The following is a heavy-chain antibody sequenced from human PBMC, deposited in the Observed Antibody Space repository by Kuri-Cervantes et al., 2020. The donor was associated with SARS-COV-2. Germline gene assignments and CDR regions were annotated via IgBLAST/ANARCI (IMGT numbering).Heavy chain of an antibody. V-gene: IGHV3-30*03. D-gene: IGHD2-2*01. CDR3: ARDEEGGCSSTSCFLYGYGMDV. Sequence: GESLKISCAASGFTFSSYGMHWVRQAPGKGLEWVAVISYDGSNKYYADSVKGRFTISRDNAKNSLYLQMNSLRAEDTAVYYCARDEEGGCSSTSCFLYGYGMDVWGQGTTVTVSS. CDR2: ISYDGSNK. J-gene: IGHJ6*02. CDR1: GFTFSSYG.